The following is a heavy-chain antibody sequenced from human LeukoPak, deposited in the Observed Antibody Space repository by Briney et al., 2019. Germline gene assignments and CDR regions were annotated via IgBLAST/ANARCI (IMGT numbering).Heavy chain of an antibody. CDR1: GGSISSYY. CDR3: ARSFYYDFWSGYYSMTVGAFDI. CDR2: IYYSGST. D-gene: IGHD3-3*01. Sequence: KPSETLSLTCTVSGGSISSYYWSWIRQPPGKGLEWIGYIYYSGSTNYNPSLKSRVTISVDTSKNQFSLKLSPVTAADTAVYYCARSFYYDFWSGYYSMTVGAFDIWGQGTMVTVSS. J-gene: IGHJ3*02. V-gene: IGHV4-59*01.